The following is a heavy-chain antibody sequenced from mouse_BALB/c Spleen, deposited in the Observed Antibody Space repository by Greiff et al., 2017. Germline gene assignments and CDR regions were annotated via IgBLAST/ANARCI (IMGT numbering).Heavy chain of an antibody. CDR2: IYPGDGDT. J-gene: IGHJ4*01. CDR3: AREGTYVYYAMDY. V-gene: IGHV1-87*01. Sequence: QVQLQQSGAELARPGASVKLSCKASGYTFTSYWMQWVKQRPGQGLEWIGAIYPGDGDTRYTQKFKGKATLTADKSSSTAYMQLSSLASEDSAVYYCAREGTYVYYAMDYWGQGTSVTVSS. D-gene: IGHD5-1*01. CDR1: GYTFTSYW.